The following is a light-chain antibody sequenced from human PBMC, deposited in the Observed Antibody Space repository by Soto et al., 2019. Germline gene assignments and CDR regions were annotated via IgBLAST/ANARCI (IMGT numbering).Light chain of an antibody. CDR2: EVS. V-gene: IGLV2-14*01. CDR1: SSHVGGYNY. J-gene: IGLJ1*01. Sequence: QSALTQPASVSGSPGQSITISCTGTSSHVGGYNYVSWYQQHPGKAPKLMIYEVSNRPSGVSNRFSGSKSGNTASLTISGLQAEDEGDYYCSSYTSSSTLAYVFGTGTKVTVL. CDR3: SSYTSSSTLAYV.